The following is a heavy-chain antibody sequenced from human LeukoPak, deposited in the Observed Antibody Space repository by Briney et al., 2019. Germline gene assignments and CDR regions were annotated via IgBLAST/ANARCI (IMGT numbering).Heavy chain of an antibody. J-gene: IGHJ4*02. CDR2: IHPGRGDT. D-gene: IGHD6-25*01. CDR1: GYTFTDHY. V-gene: IGHV1-2*02. CDR3: ARDLYSSDDY. Sequence: GASVKVSCKALGYTFTDHYFHWLRPAPGQGIEWMGWIHPGRGDTNIAQKFQGRVTMTRDTSISTAYMGLSRLRSDDTAVYYCARDLYSSDDYWGQGTLVTVSS.